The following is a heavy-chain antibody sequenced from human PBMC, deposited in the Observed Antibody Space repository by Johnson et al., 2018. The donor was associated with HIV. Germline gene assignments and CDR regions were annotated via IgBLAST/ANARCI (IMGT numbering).Heavy chain of an antibody. CDR1: GFAFRTHW. CDR3: VKDSKRELLQGKDAFDM. Sequence: EKLVESGGGLVQPGGSLRLSCAASGFAFRTHWMVWVRQVPGKGPVWVARIYNDGSRTSYADSVKGRFTIPRDNSKNTLHLQMNSLRVEDTAIYYCVKDSKRELLQGKDAFDMWGQGTMVTVSS. V-gene: IGHV3-74*01. J-gene: IGHJ3*02. D-gene: IGHD1-7*01. CDR2: IYNDGSRT.